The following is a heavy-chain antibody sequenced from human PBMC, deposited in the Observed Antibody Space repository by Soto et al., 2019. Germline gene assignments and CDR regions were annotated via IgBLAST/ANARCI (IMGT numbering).Heavy chain of an antibody. J-gene: IGHJ4*02. V-gene: IGHV3-9*01. Sequence: EVQLLESGGGLVQPGRSLRLSCAASGFTFDDFAMHWVRQAPGKGLEWASCISWNSGNTGYADSVRGRFTISRDNAKNSLYLQMNSLRAEDTAVYYCAKDTSFQLLHKGTFYSWGQGTLVTVSS. D-gene: IGHD2-2*01. CDR3: AKDTSFQLLHKGTFYS. CDR1: GFTFDDFA. CDR2: ISWNSGNT.